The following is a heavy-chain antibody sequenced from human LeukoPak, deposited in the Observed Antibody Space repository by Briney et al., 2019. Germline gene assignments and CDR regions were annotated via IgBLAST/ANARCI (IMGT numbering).Heavy chain of an antibody. Sequence: PGGSLRLSCAASGLTFSIYGMLWVRQAPGKGLEWVAVISYDGREEDSAASVGGRFPISRDNSRDPLYLQIRSLRPEDAAVYYCRAATKNRGYYFDYWGQGTLVTVSS. CDR2: ISYDGREE. J-gene: IGHJ4*02. CDR1: GLTFSIYG. V-gene: IGHV3-30*03. D-gene: IGHD6-25*01. CDR3: RAATKNRGYYFDY.